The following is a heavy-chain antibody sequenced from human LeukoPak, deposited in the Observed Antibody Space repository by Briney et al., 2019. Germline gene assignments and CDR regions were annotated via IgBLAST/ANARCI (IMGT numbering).Heavy chain of an antibody. V-gene: IGHV3-21*04. D-gene: IGHD6-19*01. J-gene: IGHJ4*02. Sequence: PGGSVRLSCAASGFTFSRYSMNWVRQAPGKGLEWVSSISSSSSYIYYADSVKGRFTISRDNAKNSLYLQMNSLRAEDTALYYCARVSDISVAAYFDYWGQGTLVTVSS. CDR3: ARVSDISVAAYFDY. CDR1: GFTFSRYS. CDR2: ISSSSSYI.